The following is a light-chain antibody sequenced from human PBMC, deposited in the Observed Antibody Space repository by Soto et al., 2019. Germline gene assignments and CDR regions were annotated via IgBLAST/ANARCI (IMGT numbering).Light chain of an antibody. Sequence: QSVLTQPPSVSGAPGQRVTISCTGSSSNIGAGYVVHWYQHLPGTAPKLLIYGNSNRPSGVPDRFSGSKSGTSASLAITGLQAEDEADYYCQSYDSSLSGSVFGGGTKVTVL. CDR3: QSYDSSLSGSV. CDR1: SSNIGAGYV. CDR2: GNS. J-gene: IGLJ2*01. V-gene: IGLV1-40*01.